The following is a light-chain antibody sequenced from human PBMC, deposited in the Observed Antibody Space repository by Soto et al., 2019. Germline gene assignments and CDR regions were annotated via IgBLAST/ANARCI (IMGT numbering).Light chain of an antibody. J-gene: IGLJ3*02. Sequence: QSVLAQPASVSGSPGQSITISCTGTSSDIGAYDYVSWYQQHPGKAPKLMISDVTNRPSGVSNRFSGSKSGNTASLTISGLQAEDEADYYCSSYTSSSTRVFGGGTKLTV. CDR2: DVT. CDR3: SSYTSSSTRV. V-gene: IGLV2-14*01. CDR1: SSDIGAYDY.